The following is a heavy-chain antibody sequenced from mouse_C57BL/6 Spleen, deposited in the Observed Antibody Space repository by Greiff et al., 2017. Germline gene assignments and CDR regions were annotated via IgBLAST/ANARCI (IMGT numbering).Heavy chain of an antibody. V-gene: IGHV1-81*01. CDR1: GYTFTSYG. Sequence: VQLVESGAELARPGASVKLSCKASGYTFTSYGISWVKQRTGQGLEWIGEIYPRSGNTYYNEKFKGKATLTADKSSSTAYMELRSLTSEDSAVYFCARQNYGSSYRYFDVWGTGTTVTVSS. CDR2: IYPRSGNT. CDR3: ARQNYGSSYRYFDV. J-gene: IGHJ1*03. D-gene: IGHD1-1*01.